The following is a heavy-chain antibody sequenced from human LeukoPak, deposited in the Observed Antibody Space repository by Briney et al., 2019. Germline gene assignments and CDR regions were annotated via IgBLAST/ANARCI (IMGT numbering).Heavy chain of an antibody. CDR3: AKNPRGAPRDY. Sequence: GGSLRLSCAASGFTFSSYGMHWVRQAPGKGLEWVAFIRDDGSNKYYADSVKGRFTISRDNSKNTLYMQMNSLRAEDTAVYYCAKNPRGAPRDYWGQGTLVTVSS. CDR2: IRDDGSNK. V-gene: IGHV3-30*02. CDR1: GFTFSSYG. J-gene: IGHJ4*02.